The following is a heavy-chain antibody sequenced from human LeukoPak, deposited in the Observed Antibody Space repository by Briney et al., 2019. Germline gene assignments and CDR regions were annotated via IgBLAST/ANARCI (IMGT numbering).Heavy chain of an antibody. CDR1: GFTFSNYG. V-gene: IGHV3-30*19. CDR3: ARDHYG. Sequence: GGSLRLSCAASGFTFSNYGMHWVRQAPGKGLERVAGIQHDGSRTYYADSVRGRFTISRDNSKNTLYLEMNSLTPEDTALYYCARDHYG. CDR2: IQHDGSRT. J-gene: IGHJ6*01.